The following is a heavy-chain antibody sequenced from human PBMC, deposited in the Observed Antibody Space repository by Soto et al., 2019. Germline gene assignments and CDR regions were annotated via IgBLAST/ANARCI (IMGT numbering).Heavy chain of an antibody. V-gene: IGHV3-30-3*01. Sequence: QVQLVESGGGVVQPGRSLRLSCAASGFTFSSYAMHWVRQAPGKGLEWVAVISYDGSNKYYADSVKGRFTISRDNSKNPLYLQMNSLRAEDTAVYYCARDRYSSSSRGMDVWGQGTTVTVSS. D-gene: IGHD6-6*01. CDR3: ARDRYSSSSRGMDV. CDR2: ISYDGSNK. CDR1: GFTFSSYA. J-gene: IGHJ6*02.